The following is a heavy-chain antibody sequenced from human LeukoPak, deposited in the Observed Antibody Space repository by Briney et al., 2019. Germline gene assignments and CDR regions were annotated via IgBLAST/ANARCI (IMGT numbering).Heavy chain of an antibody. D-gene: IGHD1-26*01. CDR2: IYYSGST. CDR1: GRSISSYY. J-gene: IGHJ6*02. CDR3: ARRSPDPYYYYGMDV. Sequence: KPSETLSLTCTVSGRSISSYYCSWIRQPPGKGLEWIGYIYYSGSTNYNPSLKSRVTISVDTSKNQFSLKLSSVTAADTAVYYCARRSPDPYYYYGMDVWGQGTTVTVSS. V-gene: IGHV4-59*08.